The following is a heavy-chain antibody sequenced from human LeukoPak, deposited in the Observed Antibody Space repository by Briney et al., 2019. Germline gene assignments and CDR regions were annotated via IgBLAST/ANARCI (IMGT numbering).Heavy chain of an antibody. CDR2: IYPGDSDT. Sequence: GESLKISCKGSEYSFSNYWIGWVRQMPGKGLGLMWVIYPGDSDTIYSPSFQGQVTISADKSISTAYLQWSYLKASDTAMYYCARPRTGYYAHDSFDIWGQGTMVTVSS. J-gene: IGHJ3*02. CDR1: EYSFSNYW. CDR3: ARPRTGYYAHDSFDI. V-gene: IGHV5-51*01. D-gene: IGHD3-22*01.